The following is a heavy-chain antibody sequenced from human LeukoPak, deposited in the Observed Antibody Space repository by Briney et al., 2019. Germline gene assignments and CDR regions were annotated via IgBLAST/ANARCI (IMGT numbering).Heavy chain of an antibody. Sequence: GESLKISCKGSGYSFTSYWIGWVRQMPGKGLEWMGIIYPGDSDTRYSPSFQGQVTISADKSISTAYLQWSSLKASDTAMYYCARDDDSSGYYSYAFDIWGQGTMVTVSS. V-gene: IGHV5-51*01. J-gene: IGHJ3*02. D-gene: IGHD3-22*01. CDR2: IYPGDSDT. CDR1: GYSFTSYW. CDR3: ARDDDSSGYYSYAFDI.